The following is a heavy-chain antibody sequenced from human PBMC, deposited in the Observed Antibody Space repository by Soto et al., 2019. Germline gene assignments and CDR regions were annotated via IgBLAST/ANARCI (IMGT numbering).Heavy chain of an antibody. Sequence: GGSLRLSCAASGFPFSSYWMSWVRQAPGKGLEWVANIKQDGSEKYYVDSVKGRFTISRDNAKNSLYLQMNSLRAEDTAVYYCARGMTTRDYYYYYMDVWGKGTTVTVSS. CDR3: ARGMTTRDYYYYYMDV. CDR1: GFPFSSYW. V-gene: IGHV3-7*01. D-gene: IGHD4-17*01. J-gene: IGHJ6*03. CDR2: IKQDGSEK.